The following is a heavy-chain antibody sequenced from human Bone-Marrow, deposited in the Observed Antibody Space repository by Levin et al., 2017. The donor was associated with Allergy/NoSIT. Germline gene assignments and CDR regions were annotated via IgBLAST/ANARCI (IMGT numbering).Heavy chain of an antibody. CDR3: ALFLKGRFAP. V-gene: IGHV2-5*02. D-gene: IGHD3-3*01. Sequence: SGPTLVKPTQTLTLTCTFSGFSLSSSGVGVAWIRQPPPKALEWLALIYWDDDKRYSPSLRTRLTITKDTSKNQVVLTMINMDPVDSATYYCALFLKGRFAPWGQGTLVTVSS. CDR2: IYWDDDK. J-gene: IGHJ5*02. CDR1: GFSLSSSGVG.